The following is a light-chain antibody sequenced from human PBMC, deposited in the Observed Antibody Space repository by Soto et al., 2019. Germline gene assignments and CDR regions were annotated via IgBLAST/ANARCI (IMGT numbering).Light chain of an antibody. CDR3: SSYAGYSTL. V-gene: IGLV2-14*01. CDR1: SGDVGSYNF. J-gene: IGLJ2*01. CDR2: EVT. Sequence: QSVLAQPASVSGSPGQSITISCTGTSGDVGSYNFVSWYQQYPGKAPQLIIYEVTNRPSGVSNRFSGSKSGNTASLTISGLQAEDEAEYYGSSYAGYSTLFGGGTKLTVL.